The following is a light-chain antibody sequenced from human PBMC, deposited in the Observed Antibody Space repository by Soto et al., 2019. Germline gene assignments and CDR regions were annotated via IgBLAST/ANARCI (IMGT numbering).Light chain of an antibody. J-gene: IGKJ5*01. Sequence: EIFMTQSPATLSVCRREIVTLHWRASQSVTSNLAWYQHKPGQSPRLLIYRASARATGVPDRFSGSGSGTEFTLTISSLQSEDFAVYYCQQYSNWPPITFGQGTRLEIK. V-gene: IGKV3-15*01. CDR2: RAS. CDR1: QSVTSN. CDR3: QQYSNWPPIT.